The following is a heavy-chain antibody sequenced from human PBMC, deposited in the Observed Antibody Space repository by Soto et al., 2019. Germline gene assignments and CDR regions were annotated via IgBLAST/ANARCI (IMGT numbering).Heavy chain of an antibody. CDR3: ARADSSGYYYFDYYYGMDV. Sequence: SQTLSLTCAISGDSVSSNSAAWNWIGQSPSRGLEWLGRTYYRSKWYNDYAVSVKSRITINPDTSKNQFSLQLNSVTPEDTAVYYCARADSSGYYYFDYYYGMDVWGQGTTVTV. D-gene: IGHD3-22*01. J-gene: IGHJ6*02. CDR1: GDSVSSNSAA. CDR2: TYYRSKWYN. V-gene: IGHV6-1*01.